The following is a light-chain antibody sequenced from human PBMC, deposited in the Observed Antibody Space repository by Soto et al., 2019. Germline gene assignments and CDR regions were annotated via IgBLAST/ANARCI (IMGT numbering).Light chain of an antibody. V-gene: IGKV1-8*01. CDR3: QQYYSYPQT. CDR1: QGISSY. Sequence: IRMTQSPSSFSASTGDRFTITCRASQGISSYLAWYQQKPGKAPKLLIYAASTLQSGVPSRFSGSGSGTDFTLTISCLQSEDFATYYCQQYYSYPQTFGQGTKVDIK. J-gene: IGKJ1*01. CDR2: AAS.